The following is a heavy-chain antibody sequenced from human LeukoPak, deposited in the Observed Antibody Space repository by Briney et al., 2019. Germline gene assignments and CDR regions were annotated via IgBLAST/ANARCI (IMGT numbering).Heavy chain of an antibody. J-gene: IGHJ4*02. V-gene: IGHV3-48*01. D-gene: IGHD3-10*01. CDR3: ARDFAREFTIDY. CDR1: GFTFSNYN. CDR2: ISSSSNII. Sequence: GGSLRLSCAASGFTFSNYNMNWARQPPGKGLQWVSYISSSSNIIYYADSVKGRFTLSRDNAKNSLFLQMNSLRAEDTAVYYCARDFAREFTIDYWGQGTLVTVSS.